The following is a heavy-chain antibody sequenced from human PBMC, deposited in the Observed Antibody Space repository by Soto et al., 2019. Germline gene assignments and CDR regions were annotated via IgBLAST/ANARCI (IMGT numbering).Heavy chain of an antibody. J-gene: IGHJ4*02. Sequence: QVHLVQYGAEVVKPGASVTVSCEASGYTFTGYYIHWVRQAPGQGLEYMGWINPNTGGTKYAQRFQGRVTMTRYTSINTAYMELSWLTSDDTAVYFCARSLSTIGARPDYWGQGTLVTVS. CDR2: INPNTGGT. CDR3: ARSLSTIGARPDY. D-gene: IGHD6-6*01. CDR1: GYTFTGYY. V-gene: IGHV1-2*02.